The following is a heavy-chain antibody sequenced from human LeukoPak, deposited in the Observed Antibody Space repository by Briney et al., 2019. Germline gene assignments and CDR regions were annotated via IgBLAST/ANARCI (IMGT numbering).Heavy chain of an antibody. Sequence: GGSLRLSCAVSGLTVSNNYMTWVRQAPGKGLEWVSLIFGDSITTYADSVKGRFTISRDNSKNTVYLQMNSLRAEDTAVYYCARDNRYCSGDTCYFGDYYYYYMDVWGKGTTVTVSS. CDR3: ARDNRYCSGDTCYFGDYYYYYMDV. V-gene: IGHV3-53*05. CDR1: GLTVSNNY. D-gene: IGHD2-15*01. J-gene: IGHJ6*03. CDR2: IFGDSIT.